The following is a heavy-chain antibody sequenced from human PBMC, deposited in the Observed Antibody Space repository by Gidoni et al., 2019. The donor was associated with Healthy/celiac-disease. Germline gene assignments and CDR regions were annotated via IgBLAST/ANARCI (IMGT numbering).Heavy chain of an antibody. CDR2: MNPNSGNT. V-gene: IGHV1-8*01. CDR3: ASSSRVDWFDP. Sequence: QVQLVQSGAEVKKPGASVKVSCKATGYTFTRYEIHWVRQATGQGLEWMGWMNPNSGNTGYAQKFQGRVTMTRNTSISTAYMELSSLRSEDTAVYYCASSSRVDWFDPWGQGTLVTVSS. CDR1: GYTFTRYE. J-gene: IGHJ5*02.